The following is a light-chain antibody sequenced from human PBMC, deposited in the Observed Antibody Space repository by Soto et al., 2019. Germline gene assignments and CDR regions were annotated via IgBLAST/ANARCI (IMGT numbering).Light chain of an antibody. CDR1: SSDVGHNY. J-gene: IGLJ3*02. CDR2: EVS. V-gene: IGLV2-14*01. Sequence: QSVLTQPASVSGSPGQSITISCTGTSSDVGHNYVSWYQQHAGKAPKLIIYEVSYRPSGVSTSFSGSKSGNTASLTISGLQAEDEADYYCSSYTSSGVFGGGTKLTVL. CDR3: SSYTSSGV.